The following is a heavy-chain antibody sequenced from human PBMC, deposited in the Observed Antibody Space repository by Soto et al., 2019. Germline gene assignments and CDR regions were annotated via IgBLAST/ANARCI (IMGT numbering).Heavy chain of an antibody. J-gene: IGHJ6*02. D-gene: IGHD2-8*02. Sequence: GGSLRLSCAASGFTFSSYAMSWVRQAPGKGLEWVANIGQDGYEKHYLDSVRGRFTISRDNARNSLYLYVNSLRADDSAVYYCTRGTDLRFCTGYSCPGIDVWGPGTTVTVSS. CDR3: TRGTDLRFCTGYSCPGIDV. V-gene: IGHV3-7*03. CDR2: IGQDGYEK. CDR1: GFTFSSYA.